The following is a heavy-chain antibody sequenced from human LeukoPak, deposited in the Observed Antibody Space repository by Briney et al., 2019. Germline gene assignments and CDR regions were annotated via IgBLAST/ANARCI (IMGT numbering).Heavy chain of an antibody. J-gene: IGHJ4*02. V-gene: IGHV1-18*01. CDR3: ARDYGGNREVYYFDY. D-gene: IGHD4-23*01. CDR1: GYTFTSYG. Sequence: ASVKVSFKASGYTFTSYGISWVRQAPGQGLEWMGWISAYNGNTNYAQKLQGRVTITTDTSTSTAYMELRSLRSDDTAVYYCARDYGGNREVYYFDYWGQGTLVTVSS. CDR2: ISAYNGNT.